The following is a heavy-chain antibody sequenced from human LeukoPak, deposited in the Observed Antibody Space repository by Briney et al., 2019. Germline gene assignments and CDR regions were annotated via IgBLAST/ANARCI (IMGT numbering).Heavy chain of an antibody. CDR3: ASGSGWYNVAFDI. CDR1: GGAFSSYA. D-gene: IGHD6-19*01. CDR2: IIPIFGTA. Sequence: SVKVSCKASGGAFSSYAISWVRQAPGQGLEWMGGIIPIFGTANYAQKFQGRVTITTDESTSTAYMELSSLRSEDTAVYYCASGSGWYNVAFDIWGQGTMVTVSS. J-gene: IGHJ3*02. V-gene: IGHV1-69*05.